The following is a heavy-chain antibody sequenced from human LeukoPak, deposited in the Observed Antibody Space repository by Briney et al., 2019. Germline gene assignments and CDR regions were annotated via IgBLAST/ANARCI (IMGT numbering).Heavy chain of an antibody. CDR1: GDSISSTSYY. V-gene: IGHV4-39*01. D-gene: IGHD2-21*02. CDR3: ARQQSDSSLFDP. Sequence: PSETLSLTCIVSGDSISSTSYYWAWIRQPPGKGLEWIGMIFYSGSAYYTPSLRGRVTLSVDTSRNQFSLNLISVTAADTGVYFCARQQSDSSLFDPWGQGTLVTVSS. J-gene: IGHJ5*02. CDR2: IFYSGSA.